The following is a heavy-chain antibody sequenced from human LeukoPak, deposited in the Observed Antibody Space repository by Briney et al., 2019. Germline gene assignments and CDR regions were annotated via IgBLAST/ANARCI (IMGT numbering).Heavy chain of an antibody. CDR3: ARGDCSSTSCYPYYYYMDV. J-gene: IGHJ6*03. D-gene: IGHD2-2*01. CDR2: VNPNSGNT. CDR1: GYTFTSYG. Sequence: ASVKVSCKASGYTFTSYGINWVRQATGQGLEWMGWVNPNSGNTGYAQKFQGRVTMTRNTSISTAYMELSSLRSEDTAVYYCARGDCSSTSCYPYYYYMDVWGKGTTVTVSS. V-gene: IGHV1-8*02.